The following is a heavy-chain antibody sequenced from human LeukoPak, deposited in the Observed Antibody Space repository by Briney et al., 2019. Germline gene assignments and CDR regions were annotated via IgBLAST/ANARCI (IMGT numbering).Heavy chain of an antibody. J-gene: IGHJ4*02. Sequence: ASVKVSCKASGGTFSSYAISWVRQATGQGLEWMGLMNPKNGHTVYAQKFQGRVTMARDTSISTAYLELSSLRSEDTAVYYCARNXMXXXXXTXYXDYWGXGTLVT. CDR3: ARNXMXXXXXTXYXDY. CDR2: MNPKNGHT. CDR1: GGTFSSYA. D-gene: IGHD3-10*02. V-gene: IGHV1-8*02.